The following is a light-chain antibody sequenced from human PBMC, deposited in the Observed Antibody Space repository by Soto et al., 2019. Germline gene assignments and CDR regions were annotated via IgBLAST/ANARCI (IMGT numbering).Light chain of an antibody. CDR2: GAS. J-gene: IGKJ1*01. Sequence: EIVLTQSPGTLSLSPGERAALSCRASQSVTRTYLAWYQQRPGQAPRLLIYGASSRATGIPDRFSGSGSGTDFSLTISRLEPEDFAVYYCQQYGSSPLAFGQGTNVEIK. V-gene: IGKV3-20*01. CDR3: QQYGSSPLA. CDR1: QSVTRTY.